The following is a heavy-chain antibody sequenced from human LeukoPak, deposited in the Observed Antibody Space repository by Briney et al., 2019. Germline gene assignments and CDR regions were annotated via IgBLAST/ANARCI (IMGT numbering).Heavy chain of an antibody. J-gene: IGHJ4*02. CDR2: IHYSGNT. Sequence: PSETLSLTCTVSGGSISSSYWSWIRPPPGKGLDWIGYIHYSGNTNSNPSLKSRVTMSVDTSNNQFSLKLTSVTAADTAVYYCARDTVGSSSTFDYWGQGTLVTVSS. CDR3: ARDTVGSSSTFDY. D-gene: IGHD6-13*01. CDR1: GGSISSSY. V-gene: IGHV4-59*01.